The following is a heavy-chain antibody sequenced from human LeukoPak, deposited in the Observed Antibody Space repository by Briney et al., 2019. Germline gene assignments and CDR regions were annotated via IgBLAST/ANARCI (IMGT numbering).Heavy chain of an antibody. V-gene: IGHV4-39*01. D-gene: IGHD3-22*01. CDR3: ARHRYYYDSSGYVDAFDI. Sequence: SETLSLTCTVSGFSISSSSYYWGWIRQPPGKGLEWIGSNYYSGSTYYNPSIKSRVTISVDTSKNQFSLKLSSVTAADTAVYYCARHRYYYDSSGYVDAFDIWGQGTMVTVSS. CDR1: GFSISSSSYY. CDR2: NYYSGST. J-gene: IGHJ3*02.